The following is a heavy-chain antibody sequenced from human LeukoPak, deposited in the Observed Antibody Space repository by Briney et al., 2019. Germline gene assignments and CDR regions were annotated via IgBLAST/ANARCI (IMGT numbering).Heavy chain of an antibody. CDR1: GGSLNGHY. CDR2: GSESGGT. Sequence: SETLSLTCAVYGGSLNGHYWSWIRQPPGKGLEWIGEGSESGGTKFNPSLKSRVTISADTSKNQFSLKLNSVTAADAAVYYCAKNGQSGFSFDPWGQETLVTVSS. J-gene: IGHJ5*02. V-gene: IGHV4-34*01. D-gene: IGHD3-3*01. CDR3: AKNGQSGFSFDP.